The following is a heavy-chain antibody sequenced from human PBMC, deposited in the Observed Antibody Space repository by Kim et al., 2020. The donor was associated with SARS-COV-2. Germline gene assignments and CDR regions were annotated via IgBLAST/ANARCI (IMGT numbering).Heavy chain of an antibody. CDR3: AGLTMGFWSGYSDYYGMDV. CDR2: ISSSSSYI. J-gene: IGHJ6*02. CDR1: GFTFSSYS. Sequence: GGSLRLSCAASGFTFSSYSMNWVRQAPGKGLEWVSSISSSSSYIYYADSVKGRFTISRDNAKNSLYLQMNSLRAEDTAVYYCAGLTMGFWSGYSDYYGMDVWGQGTTVTVSS. D-gene: IGHD3-3*01. V-gene: IGHV3-21*01.